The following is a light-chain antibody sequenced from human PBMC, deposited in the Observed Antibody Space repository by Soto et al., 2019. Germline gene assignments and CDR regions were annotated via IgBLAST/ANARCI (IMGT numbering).Light chain of an antibody. CDR1: QSVSSSY. CDR3: QQYHIWPPWT. J-gene: IGKJ1*01. CDR2: GAA. V-gene: IGKV3-15*01. Sequence: EIVWPTSPGTLSFSPVESATLSCRASQSVSSSYLAWYQQRPGQAPRLLMYGAATRADGIPARFTGSGSGTEFTLTISSLQSEDLAVYYCQQYHIWPPWTSGQGTKVDI.